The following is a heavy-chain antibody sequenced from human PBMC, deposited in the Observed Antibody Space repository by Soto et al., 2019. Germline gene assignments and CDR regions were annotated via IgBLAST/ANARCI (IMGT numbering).Heavy chain of an antibody. CDR3: ARDSAVGYCSGGSCYNLFDY. V-gene: IGHV3-74*01. J-gene: IGHJ4*02. CDR2: IDPDGSDT. D-gene: IGHD2-15*01. CDR1: GFAFSRFP. Sequence: GGSLRLSCAASGFAFSRFPMHWVRQAPGKGLVWVSRIDPDGSDTTYADSVKGRFTISRDNAKNLVYLQMSSLRAEDTAVYYCARDSAVGYCSGGSCYNLFDYWGQGTLVTVSS.